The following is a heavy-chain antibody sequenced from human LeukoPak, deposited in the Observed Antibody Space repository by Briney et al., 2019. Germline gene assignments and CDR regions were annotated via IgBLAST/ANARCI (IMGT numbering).Heavy chain of an antibody. CDR3: VKDIVEIGACYFDY. CDR1: GFTFSSYA. Sequence: GGSLRHSCSASGFTFSSYAMHWVRQAPGKGLEYVSAISSNGGSTYYADSVKGRFTISRDNSKNTLYLQMSSLRAEDTAVYYCVKDIVEIGACYFDYWGQGTLVTVSS. V-gene: IGHV3-64D*06. J-gene: IGHJ4*02. CDR2: ISSNGGST. D-gene: IGHD5-12*01.